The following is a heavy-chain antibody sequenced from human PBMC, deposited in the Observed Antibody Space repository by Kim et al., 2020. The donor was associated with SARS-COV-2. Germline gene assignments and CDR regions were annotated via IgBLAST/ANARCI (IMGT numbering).Heavy chain of an antibody. D-gene: IGHD1-26*01. CDR3: AQDRFQSSEVDFFDF. Sequence: ADSVQGQFTISGDNTKNTLFLRVNSLRDEDTAIYYCAQDRFQSSEVDFFDFWGQGTLVTVSS. V-gene: IGHV3-23*01. J-gene: IGHJ4*02.